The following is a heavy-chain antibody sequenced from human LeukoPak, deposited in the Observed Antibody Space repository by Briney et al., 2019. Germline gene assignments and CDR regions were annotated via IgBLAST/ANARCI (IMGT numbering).Heavy chain of an antibody. Sequence: PRGSLRLSCTPSGFTLSRYATSWVRQAPGKGLEWVSVISGSGGSTFYGHSVKGRFTISRDNSKNTLYLQMNSLRAEDAAVYYCAKDGLVTITFEYWGRGSLVTVSS. CDR3: AKDGLVTITFEY. CDR1: GFTLSRYA. J-gene: IGHJ4*02. V-gene: IGHV3-23*01. D-gene: IGHD5-12*01. CDR2: ISGSGGST.